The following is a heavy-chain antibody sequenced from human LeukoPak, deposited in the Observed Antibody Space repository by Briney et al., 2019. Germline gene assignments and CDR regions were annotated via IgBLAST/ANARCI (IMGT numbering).Heavy chain of an antibody. V-gene: IGHV3-23*01. J-gene: IGHJ4*02. CDR2: ISGSGGST. CDR3: AKDDSSGYYPQYYFDY. Sequence: GGSLRLSCAASGFTFSSYAMSGVRQAPGKGLEWVSAISGSGGSTYYADSVKGRFTISRDNSKNTLYLQMNSLRAEDTAVYYCAKDDSSGYYPQYYFDYWGQGTLVTVSS. D-gene: IGHD3-22*01. CDR1: GFTFSSYA.